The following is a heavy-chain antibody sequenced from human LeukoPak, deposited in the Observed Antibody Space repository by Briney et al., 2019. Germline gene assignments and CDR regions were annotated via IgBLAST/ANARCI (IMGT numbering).Heavy chain of an antibody. CDR2: MNPNSGNT. J-gene: IGHJ4*02. CDR1: GYTFITYD. CDR3: ARGNLGHCSSTSCYSVDY. Sequence: ASVKVSCKASGYTFITYDINWVRQATGQGPEWMGWMNPNSGNTGYAQKFQGRVTITRDTSISTAYMELSSLRSEDTAVYYCARGNLGHCSSTSCYSVDYWGQGTLVTVSS. D-gene: IGHD2-2*02. V-gene: IGHV1-8*03.